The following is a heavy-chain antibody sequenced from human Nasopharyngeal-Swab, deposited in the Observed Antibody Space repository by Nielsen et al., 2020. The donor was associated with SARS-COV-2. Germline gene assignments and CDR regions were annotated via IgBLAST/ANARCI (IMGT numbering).Heavy chain of an antibody. V-gene: IGHV3-15*01. CDR1: GFTFSDYY. CDR2: IKSKTDGGTT. J-gene: IGHJ4*02. CDR3: TTDMITFGGVFDY. D-gene: IGHD3-16*01. Sequence: GESLKISCAASGFTFSDYYMSWIRQAPGKGLEWVGRIKSKTDGGTTDYAAPVKGRFTISRDDSKNTLYPQMNSLKTEDTAVYYCTTDMITFGGVFDYWGQGTLVTVSS.